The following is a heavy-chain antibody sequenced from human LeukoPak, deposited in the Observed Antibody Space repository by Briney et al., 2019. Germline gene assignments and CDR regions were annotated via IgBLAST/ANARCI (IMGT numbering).Heavy chain of an antibody. CDR2: IYYSGST. CDR3: ARVPRWLGDPHFDY. V-gene: IGHV4-31*03. Sequence: SETLSLTCTVSGGSISSGGYYWSWIRQHPGKGLEWIGYIYYSGSTYYNPSLKSRVTISVDTSKNQFSLKLSSVTAADTAVYYCARVPRWLGDPHFDYWGQGTLVTVSS. J-gene: IGHJ4*02. CDR1: GGSISSGGYY. D-gene: IGHD6-19*01.